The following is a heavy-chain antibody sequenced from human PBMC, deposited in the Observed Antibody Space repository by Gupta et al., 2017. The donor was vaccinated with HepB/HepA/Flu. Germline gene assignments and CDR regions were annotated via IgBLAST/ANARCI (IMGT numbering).Heavy chain of an antibody. CDR1: GFTFSSYA. D-gene: IGHD6-13*01. J-gene: IGHJ4*02. CDR2: ISYDGSKK. V-gene: IGHV3-30-3*01. Sequence: QVQLVESGGGVVQPGRSLRLSCAASGFTFSSYAMHWVRQAPGKGLEWVAVISYDGSKKYYADSVKGRFTISRDNSKNTPYLQMNSLRAEDTAVYYCASYYKIAAAGNTRVDYWGQGTLVTVSA. CDR3: ASYYKIAAAGNTRVDY.